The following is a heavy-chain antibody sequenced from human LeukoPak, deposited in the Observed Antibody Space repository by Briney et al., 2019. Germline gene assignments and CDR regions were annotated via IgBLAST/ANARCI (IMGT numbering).Heavy chain of an antibody. Sequence: PGGSLRLSCAASGFTFSSYAMSWVRQAPGKGLEWVSAISGSGGSTYYADSVKGRFTISRDNSKNTLYLQMNSLRAEDTAVYYCARPTWGYSYGLSFDIWGQGTMVTVSS. D-gene: IGHD5-18*01. V-gene: IGHV3-23*01. CDR3: ARPTWGYSYGLSFDI. CDR1: GFTFSSYA. CDR2: ISGSGGST. J-gene: IGHJ3*02.